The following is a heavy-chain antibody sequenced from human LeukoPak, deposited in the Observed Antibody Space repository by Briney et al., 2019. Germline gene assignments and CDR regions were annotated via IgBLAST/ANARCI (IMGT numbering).Heavy chain of an antibody. D-gene: IGHD3-22*01. CDR3: AAEIVVVITMPVGWFDP. CDR1: GGSISSSSYY. CDR2: IYYSGST. Sequence: SETLSLTCTVSGGSISSSSYYWGWIRQPPGKGLEWIGSIYYSGSTYYYPSLKSRVTISVDTSKNQFSLKLSSVTAADTAVYYCAAEIVVVITMPVGWFDPWGQGTLVTVSS. V-gene: IGHV4-39*07. J-gene: IGHJ5*02.